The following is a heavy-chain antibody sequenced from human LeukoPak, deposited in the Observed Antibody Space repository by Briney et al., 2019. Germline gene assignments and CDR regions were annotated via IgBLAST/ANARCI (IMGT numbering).Heavy chain of an antibody. J-gene: IGHJ4*02. CDR3: ARDKVRGVIRPTYYFDY. CDR2: IYTSGST. Sequence: GSYYWSWIRQPAGKGLEWIGRIYTSGSTNYNPSLKSRVTISVDTSKNQFSLKLSSVTAADTAVYYCARDKVRGVIRPTYYFDYWGQGTLVTVSS. D-gene: IGHD3-10*01. V-gene: IGHV4-61*02. CDR1: GSYY.